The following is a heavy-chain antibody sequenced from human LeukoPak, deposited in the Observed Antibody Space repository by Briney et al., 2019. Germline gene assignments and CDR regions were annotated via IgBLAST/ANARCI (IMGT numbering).Heavy chain of an antibody. D-gene: IGHD3-22*01. CDR1: GGSFSGYY. J-gene: IGHJ4*02. Sequence: SETLSLTCAVYGGSFSGYYWSWIRQPPGKGLEWIGEINHSGSTNYNPSLKSRVTISVGTSKNQCSLKLSSVTAADTAVYYCARQSISGSSLSYFDYWGQGTLVNVSS. CDR2: INHSGST. V-gene: IGHV4-34*01. CDR3: ARQSISGSSLSYFDY.